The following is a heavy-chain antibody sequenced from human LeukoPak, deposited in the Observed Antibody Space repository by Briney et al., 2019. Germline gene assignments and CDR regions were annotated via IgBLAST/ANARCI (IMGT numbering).Heavy chain of an antibody. CDR3: ASRPGAVIGPLDF. D-gene: IGHD2-2*01. J-gene: IGHJ4*02. CDR1: GFTFSHYG. CDR2: TIGGGDST. Sequence: GRSLRLSCAASGFTFSHYGMSWVRQAPGKGLQWVSFTIGGGDSTYYVDSVKGRFTISRDSSTNTLYLQMNNLRAEDTAVYYCASRPGAVIGPLDFWGQGTLVTVSS. V-gene: IGHV3-23*01.